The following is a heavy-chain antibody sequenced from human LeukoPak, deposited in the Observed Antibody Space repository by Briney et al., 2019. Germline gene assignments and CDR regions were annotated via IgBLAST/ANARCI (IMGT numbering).Heavy chain of an antibody. CDR1: GGSISSGDYY. Sequence: SETLSLTCTVSGGSISSGDYYWSWIRQPPGKGLEWIGYIYYSGNTYYNPSLKSRVTISVDTSKNQFSLKLSSVTAADTAVYYCARDYDSSGYYGDAFGIWGQGTMVTVSS. CDR2: IYYSGNT. J-gene: IGHJ3*02. CDR3: ARDYDSSGYYGDAFGI. V-gene: IGHV4-30-4*01. D-gene: IGHD3-22*01.